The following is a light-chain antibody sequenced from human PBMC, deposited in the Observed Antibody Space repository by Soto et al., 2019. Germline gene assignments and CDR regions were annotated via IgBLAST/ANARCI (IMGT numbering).Light chain of an antibody. CDR2: TNN. CDR1: SSNIGSNY. CDR3: AAWDDSLSGVV. Sequence: QSVLTQSPSASGTPGQRVTISCSGSSSNIGSNYVYWYQQLPGTAPKLLIYTNNQRPSAVPDRFSGSKSGTSASLAITGLRSEDEADYYCAAWDDSLSGVVFGGGTKLTVL. V-gene: IGLV1-47*01. J-gene: IGLJ2*01.